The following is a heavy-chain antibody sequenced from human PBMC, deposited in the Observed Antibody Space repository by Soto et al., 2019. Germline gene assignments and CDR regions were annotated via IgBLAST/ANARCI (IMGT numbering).Heavy chain of an antibody. J-gene: IGHJ6*02. CDR1: GYTFTSYG. CDR3: ARGGDSSGWYDYYYGMDV. CDR2: ISAYNGNT. Sequence: ASVKVSCKVSGYTFTSYGISWVRQAPGQGLEWMGWISAYNGNTNYAQKLQGRVTMTTDTSTSTAYMELRSLRSDDTAVYYCARGGDSSGWYDYYYGMDVWGQGTTVTVSS. V-gene: IGHV1-18*04. D-gene: IGHD6-19*01.